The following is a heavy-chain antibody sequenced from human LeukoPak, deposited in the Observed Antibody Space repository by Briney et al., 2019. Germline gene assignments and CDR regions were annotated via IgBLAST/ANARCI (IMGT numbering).Heavy chain of an antibody. V-gene: IGHV3-66*01. CDR1: GFTVTSNY. Sequence: GGSLRLSCAVSGFTVTSNYMSWVRQAPGKGLEWVSVIHSGGGTYYADSVKGRFTSSRDKSKNTVYLQMNSLRAEDTAVYYCARDAEIDETGPLEYFQHWGQGTLVTVSS. CDR3: ARDAEIDETGPLEYFQH. D-gene: IGHD3-9*01. J-gene: IGHJ1*01. CDR2: IHSGGGT.